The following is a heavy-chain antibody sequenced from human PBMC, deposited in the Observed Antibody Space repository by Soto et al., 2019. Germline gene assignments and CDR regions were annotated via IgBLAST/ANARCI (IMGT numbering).Heavy chain of an antibody. CDR3: ARQAAAPGIDLWFDP. D-gene: IGHD6-13*01. J-gene: IGHJ5*02. CDR2: IFYAGNT. CDR1: GGSISSSRSY. Sequence: LSLTCNVSGGSISSSRSYWAWFRQPPGKELEWIANIFYAGNTYYNPSLKSRVTVSVDTSKDQFSLKLDSVTAADTAVYYCARQAAAPGIDLWFDPWGQGTLVTVSS. V-gene: IGHV4-39*01.